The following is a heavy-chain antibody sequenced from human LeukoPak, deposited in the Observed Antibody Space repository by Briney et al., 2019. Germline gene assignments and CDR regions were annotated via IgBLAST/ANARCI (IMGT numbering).Heavy chain of an antibody. V-gene: IGHV4-39*01. CDR1: GGSISSYY. CDR2: IYYSGST. Sequence: SETLSLTCTVSGGSISSYYWSWIRQPPGKGLEWVGSIYYSGSTYYNPSLKSRVTISVDTSKNQFSLKLSSVTAADTAVYYCARLGYCSSTSCYTWGDYYYYYYMDVWGKGTTVTVSS. J-gene: IGHJ6*03. D-gene: IGHD2-2*02. CDR3: ARLGYCSSTSCYTWGDYYYYYYMDV.